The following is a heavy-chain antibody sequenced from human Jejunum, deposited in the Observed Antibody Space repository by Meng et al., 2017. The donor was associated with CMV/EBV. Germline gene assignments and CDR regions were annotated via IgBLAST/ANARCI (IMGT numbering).Heavy chain of an antibody. CDR3: ARGEYQLLFGAFDI. Sequence: GFTFSSYWMSWVRQAPGKGLEWVASIKEDGSEKHYVDSVKGRFTISRDNAKNSLYLQMNSLRAEDTAVYYCARGEYQLLFGAFDIWGQGTRGTVSS. CDR1: GFTFSSYW. J-gene: IGHJ3*02. CDR2: IKEDGSEK. D-gene: IGHD2-2*01. V-gene: IGHV3-7*01.